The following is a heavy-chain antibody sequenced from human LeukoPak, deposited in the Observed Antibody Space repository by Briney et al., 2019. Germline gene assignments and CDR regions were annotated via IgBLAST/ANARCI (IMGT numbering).Heavy chain of an antibody. J-gene: IGHJ3*02. CDR1: GGSISSNSYY. CDR2: ISSSGST. D-gene: IGHD3-22*01. Sequence: KSSETLSLTCAVSGGSISSNSYYWSWIRQPAGKGLEWIGRISSSGSTNYNPSLKSRVTISVDTSKNQFSLKLSSVTAADTAVYFCARGPYSYDSSGAFDIWGQGTMVTVSS. V-gene: IGHV4-61*02. CDR3: ARGPYSYDSSGAFDI.